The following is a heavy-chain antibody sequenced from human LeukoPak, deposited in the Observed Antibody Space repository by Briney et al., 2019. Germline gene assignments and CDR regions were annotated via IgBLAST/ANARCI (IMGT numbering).Heavy chain of an antibody. CDR1: GFTFTSSA. CDR2: IVVGSGNT. J-gene: IGHJ5*02. CDR3: ARPSLFGESSLDP. Sequence: GASVKVSCKASGFTFTSSAVQWVRQARGQRLEWIGWIVVGSGNTNYAQKFQERVTITRDMSTSTAYMELNSLIAEDTAVYYCARPSLFGESSLDPWGQGTLVTVSS. D-gene: IGHD3-10*02. V-gene: IGHV1-58*01.